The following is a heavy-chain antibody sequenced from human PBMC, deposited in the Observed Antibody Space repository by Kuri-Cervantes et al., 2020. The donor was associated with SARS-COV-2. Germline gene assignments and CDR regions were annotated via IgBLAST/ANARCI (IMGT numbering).Heavy chain of an antibody. CDR2: ISYDGSNK. Sequence: GGSLRLSCAASGFTFSSYAMHWVRQAPGKGLEWVAVISYDGSNKYYADSVKGRFTISRDNSKNTLYLQMNSLRVEDTAVYYCARPTPHIAAPIRDWGQGTLVTVSS. D-gene: IGHD6-13*01. CDR1: GFTFSSYA. V-gene: IGHV3-30-3*01. CDR3: ARPTPHIAAPIRD. J-gene: IGHJ4*02.